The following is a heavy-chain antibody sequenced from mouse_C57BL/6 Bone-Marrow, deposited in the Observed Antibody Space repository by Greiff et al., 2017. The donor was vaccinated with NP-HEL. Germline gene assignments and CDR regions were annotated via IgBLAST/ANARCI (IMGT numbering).Heavy chain of an antibody. CDR2: IWTGGCT. Sequence: VQLQQSGPGLVAPSQSLSITCTVSGFSLTSYAISWVRQPPGKGLEWLGVIWTGGCTNYNSALKSRLSISKDNSKSQVFLKMNSLQTDDTARYYCARNKNYGSSSLFDYWGQGTTLTVSS. CDR1: GFSLTSYA. CDR3: ARNKNYGSSSLFDY. J-gene: IGHJ2*01. D-gene: IGHD1-1*01. V-gene: IGHV2-9-1*01.